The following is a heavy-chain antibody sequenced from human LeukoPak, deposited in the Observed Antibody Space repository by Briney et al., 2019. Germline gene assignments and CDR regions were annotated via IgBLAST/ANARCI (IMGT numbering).Heavy chain of an antibody. D-gene: IGHD1-1*01. V-gene: IGHV6-1*01. CDR3: ARRSKTGTFDY. CDR2: TYYRSKWYN. CDR1: GDIVSSNSAA. Sequence: SQTLSLTCATSGDIVSSNSAAWHWIRQSPSRGLEWLGRTYYRSKWYNDYAVSVKSRITINPDTSKNQFSLQLNSVTPEDTAVYSCARRSKTGTFDYWGQGTLVTVSS. J-gene: IGHJ4*02.